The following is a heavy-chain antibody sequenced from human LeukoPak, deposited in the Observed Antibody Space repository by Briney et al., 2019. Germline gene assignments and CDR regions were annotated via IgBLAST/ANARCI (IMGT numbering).Heavy chain of an antibody. Sequence: GESLKISCKDSGYYFTNYWIGWVRQMPGKGLEWMGIIYPGDSDTRYSPSFQGQVTISADKSISTAYLQWSSLKASDTAIYYCARRRGYTSSWYDYWGQGTLVTVSS. J-gene: IGHJ4*02. CDR3: ARRRGYTSSWYDY. V-gene: IGHV5-51*01. D-gene: IGHD6-13*01. CDR2: IYPGDSDT. CDR1: GYYFTNYW.